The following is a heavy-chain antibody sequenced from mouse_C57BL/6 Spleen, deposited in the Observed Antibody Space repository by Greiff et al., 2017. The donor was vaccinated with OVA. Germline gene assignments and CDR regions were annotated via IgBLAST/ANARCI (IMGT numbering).Heavy chain of an antibody. CDR2: IYPRAGSP. Sequence: VQLQQSGPELVKPGASVKLSCKASGYTFTSYDINWVKQRPGQGLEWIGWIYPRAGSPKYNEKFQGKAPLPVDTSSSTAYMELHRLTSEDSAVYICAREYGSLDYWGQGTTLTVSS. D-gene: IGHD1-1*01. CDR1: GYTFTSYD. CDR3: AREYGSLDY. J-gene: IGHJ2*01. V-gene: IGHV1-85*01.